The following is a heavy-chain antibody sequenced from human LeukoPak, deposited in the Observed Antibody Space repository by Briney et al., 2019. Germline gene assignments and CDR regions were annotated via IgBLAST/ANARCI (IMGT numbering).Heavy chain of an antibody. CDR3: ARELRLSYYDDAFDI. CDR2: ISYDGSNK. D-gene: IGHD2-2*01. CDR1: GFTFSSYG. V-gene: IGHV3-30*03. J-gene: IGHJ3*02. Sequence: SGGSLRLSCVASGFTFSSYGMHWVRQAPGKGLEWVAVISYDGSNKYYADSVKGRFTISRDNSKNTLYLQMNSLRAEDTAVYYCARELRLSYYDDAFDIWGQGTMVTASS.